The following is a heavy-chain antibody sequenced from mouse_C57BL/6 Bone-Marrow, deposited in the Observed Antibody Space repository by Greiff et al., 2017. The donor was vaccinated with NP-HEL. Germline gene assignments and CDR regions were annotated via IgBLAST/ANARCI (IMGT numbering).Heavy chain of an antibody. Sequence: QVQLQQPGAELVKPGASVKLSCKASGYTFTSYWMHWVKQRPGRGLEWIGRIDPNSGGTKYNEKFKSKATLTVDKPSSTAYMQLSSLTSEDSAVYYCAVGAVYYYGSSYQAWFAYWGQGTLVTVSA. D-gene: IGHD1-1*01. CDR3: AVGAVYYYGSSYQAWFAY. J-gene: IGHJ3*01. V-gene: IGHV1-72*01. CDR1: GYTFTSYW. CDR2: IDPNSGGT.